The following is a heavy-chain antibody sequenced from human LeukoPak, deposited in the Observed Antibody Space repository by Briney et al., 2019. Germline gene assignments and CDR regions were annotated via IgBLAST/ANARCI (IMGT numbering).Heavy chain of an antibody. V-gene: IGHV4-59*01. Sequence: PETLSLTCTVSGGSISSYYWSWIRQPPGKGLEWIGYIYYSGSTNYNPSLKSRVTISVDTSKNQFSLKLSSVTAADTAVYYCARGPTQFDYWGQGTLVTVSS. CDR3: ARGPTQFDY. CDR1: GGSISSYY. J-gene: IGHJ4*02. CDR2: IYYSGST.